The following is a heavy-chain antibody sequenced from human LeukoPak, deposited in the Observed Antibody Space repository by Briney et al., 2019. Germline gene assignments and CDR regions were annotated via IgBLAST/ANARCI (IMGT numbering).Heavy chain of an antibody. J-gene: IGHJ4*02. CDR1: GGTFSSFA. CDR3: ARDKPGAAAGRN. CDR2: IIPILGIA. V-gene: IGHV1-69*04. Sequence: SVKVSCKASGGTFSSFAISWVRQAPGQGLEWMGRIIPILGIANYAQKFQGRVTITADKSTSTAYMELSSLRSEDTAVYYCARDKPGAAAGRNWGQGTLVTVSS. D-gene: IGHD6-13*01.